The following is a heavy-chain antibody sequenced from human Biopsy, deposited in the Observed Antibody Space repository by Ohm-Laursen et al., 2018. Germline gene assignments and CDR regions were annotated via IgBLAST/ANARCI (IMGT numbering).Heavy chain of an antibody. D-gene: IGHD3-3*01. J-gene: IGHJ4*02. V-gene: IGHV1-69*04. CDR1: GGPSTNYA. CDR2: IVPILGHL. Sequence: SPVKVSCKASGGPSTNYAFSWVRQAPGQGLEWVGRIVPILGHLNYAQRFQGRVSITADKSTSYVYMELSRLTSGDTAVYYCAADADGYYTEFDYWGPGTLVTVSS. CDR3: AADADGYYTEFDY.